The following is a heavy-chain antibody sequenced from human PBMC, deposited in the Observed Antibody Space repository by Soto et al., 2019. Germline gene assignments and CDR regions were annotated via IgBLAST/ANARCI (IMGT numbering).Heavy chain of an antibody. D-gene: IGHD3-22*01. Sequence: PSETLSLTCAVYGGSFSDYYWTWIRQPPGKGLEWIGEIIHSGSTNYNPSLKSRLTISVDTSKNQFSLKLTSVTAADTAVYYCAIVRSGYDKDPHDWGQGTLVTVFS. CDR3: AIVRSGYDKDPHD. CDR1: GGSFSDYY. CDR2: IIHSGST. V-gene: IGHV4-34*12. J-gene: IGHJ4*02.